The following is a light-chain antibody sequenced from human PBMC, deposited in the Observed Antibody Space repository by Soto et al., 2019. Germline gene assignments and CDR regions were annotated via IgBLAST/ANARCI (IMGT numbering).Light chain of an antibody. J-gene: IGKJ4*01. Sequence: DRLLTRSPYSLSVSLDQRATINCKSSQSVLSSSNNKNYLAWYQQKPGQPPKVVIYWASTRGSGVPDRFSGSGSGTDFTLTISSLQAEDVAVYYCQQYYSSPLTFGGGTKVDI. V-gene: IGKV4-1*01. CDR3: QQYYSSPLT. CDR2: WAS. CDR1: QSVLSSSNNKNY.